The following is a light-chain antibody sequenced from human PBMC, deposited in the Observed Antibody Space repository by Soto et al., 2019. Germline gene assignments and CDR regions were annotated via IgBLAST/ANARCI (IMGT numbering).Light chain of an antibody. J-gene: IGLJ2*01. V-gene: IGLV2-14*01. CDR2: EVS. CDR3: SSYTSSSSVV. Sequence: QSVLTQPASVSGSPGQSITISCTGTSSDVGGYNSVSWYQQHRGKAPKRMIYEVSNRPSGVSNRFSGSKSGNTASLIISGLQAEDEADYYCSSYTSSSSVVFGGGTKVTVL. CDR1: SSDVGGYNS.